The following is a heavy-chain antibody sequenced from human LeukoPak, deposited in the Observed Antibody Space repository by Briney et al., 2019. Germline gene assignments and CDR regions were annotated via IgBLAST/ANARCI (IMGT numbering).Heavy chain of an antibody. J-gene: IGHJ3*02. V-gene: IGHV4-59*01. CDR3: GRRQYGYYDYAFLI. D-gene: IGHD4-17*01. Sequence: SETLSLTCTVSGDSLSRFYWSCMPQSPGKGLEWIGHIYYGERAYSNPSLRSRVTISLHTSKNQLSLSLTSESPADPARKLSGRRQYGYYDYAFLIW. CDR2: IYYGERA. CDR1: GDSLSRFY.